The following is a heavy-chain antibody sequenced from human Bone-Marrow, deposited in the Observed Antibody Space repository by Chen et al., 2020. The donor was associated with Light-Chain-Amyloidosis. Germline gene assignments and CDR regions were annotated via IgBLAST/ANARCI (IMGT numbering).Heavy chain of an antibody. CDR1: GYTFPNYW. CDR3: ARRRDGYNFDY. D-gene: IGHD5-12*01. CDR2: IYPDDSDA. V-gene: IGHV5-51*01. J-gene: IGHJ4*02. Sequence: EVQLDQSGPEVHKPGESLKISCTGSGYTFPNYWIGWVRQMPGKGLEWMGVIYPDDSDARYSPSFEGQVTISADKSITTAYLQWRSLKASDTAMYYCARRRDGYNFDYWGQGTLVTVSS.